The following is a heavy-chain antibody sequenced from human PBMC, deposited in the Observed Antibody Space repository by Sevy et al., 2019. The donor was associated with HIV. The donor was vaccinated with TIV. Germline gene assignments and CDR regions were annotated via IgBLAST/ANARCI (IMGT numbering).Heavy chain of an antibody. D-gene: IGHD3-16*01. J-gene: IGHJ4*02. Sequence: GGSLRLSCAASGFTFSDYWMSWVRQAPEKGLEWVANIKQDGSKKYYVDSIKGRFIVSRDNAKKSLYLEMSSLRAEDTAVYDCARLKLHYDPYYFDLWGQGTLVTVSS. CDR1: GFTFSDYW. CDR3: ARLKLHYDPYYFDL. V-gene: IGHV3-7*01. CDR2: IKQDGSKK.